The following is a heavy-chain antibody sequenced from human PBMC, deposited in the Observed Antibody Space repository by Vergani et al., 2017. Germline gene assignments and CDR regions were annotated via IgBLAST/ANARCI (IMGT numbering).Heavy chain of an antibody. V-gene: IGHV4-30-4*08. J-gene: IGHJ4*02. CDR3: ARIRRDTAMVTLFDY. CDR2: IYYSGST. CDR1: GGSISSGDYY. Sequence: QVQLQESGPGLVKPSQTLSLTCTVSGGSISSGDYYWSWIRQPPGKGLEWIGYIYYSGSTYYNPSLKSRVTISVDTSKNQFSLKLSSVTAADTAVYYCARIRRDTAMVTLFDYWGQGTLVTVSS. D-gene: IGHD5-18*01.